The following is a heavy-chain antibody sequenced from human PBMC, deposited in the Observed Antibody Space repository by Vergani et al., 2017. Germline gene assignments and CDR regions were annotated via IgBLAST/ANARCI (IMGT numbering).Heavy chain of an antibody. CDR3: ARVGYSSSSSDY. CDR1: GGSFSGYY. J-gene: IGHJ4*02. Sequence: QVQLQQWGAGLLKPSETLSLTCAVYGGSFSGYYWSWIRQPPGKGLEWIGEINHSGSTNYNPSLKSRVTISVDTSKNQFSLKLSSVTAADTAVYYCARVGYSSSSSDYWGQGTLVTVSS. D-gene: IGHD6-6*01. CDR2: INHSGST. V-gene: IGHV4-34*01.